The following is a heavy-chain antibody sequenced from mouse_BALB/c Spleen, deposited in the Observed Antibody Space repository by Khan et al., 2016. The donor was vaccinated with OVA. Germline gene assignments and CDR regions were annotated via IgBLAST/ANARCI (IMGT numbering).Heavy chain of an antibody. CDR2: ISYSGGT. CDR1: GYSITSGYA. CDR3: ERGNYYGYYFDY. V-gene: IGHV3-2*02. D-gene: IGHD1-1*01. Sequence: QLEESGPGLVKPSQSLSLTCTVTGYSITSGYAWNWIRQFPGNKLEWMGYISYSGGTSYNPSLKSRISITRDTSKNQFFLQLNSVTTEDTATYYCERGNYYGYYFDYWGQGTTLTVSS. J-gene: IGHJ2*01.